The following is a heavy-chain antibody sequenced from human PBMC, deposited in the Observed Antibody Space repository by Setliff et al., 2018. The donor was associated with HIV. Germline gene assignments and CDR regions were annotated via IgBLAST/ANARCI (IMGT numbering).Heavy chain of an antibody. CDR2: IYRTGST. D-gene: IGHD3-22*01. CDR3: AREATYYYDGSGYYYFDY. Sequence: PSETLSLTCGVSGGSISDSKYYWSWIRQPPGKGLEFIGSIYRTGSTNYNPSLKSRITTSVDTSKNQFSLKLSSVTAADTAVYYCAREATYYYDGSGYYYFDYWGRGTLVTVSS. J-gene: IGHJ4*02. CDR1: GGSISDSKYY. V-gene: IGHV4-39*07.